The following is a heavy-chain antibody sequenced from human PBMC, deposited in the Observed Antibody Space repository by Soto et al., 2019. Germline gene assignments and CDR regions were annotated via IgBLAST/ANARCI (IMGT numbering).Heavy chain of an antibody. CDR2: LVPVFGTA. J-gene: IGHJ4*02. CDR1: GGTFSSLA. V-gene: IGHV1-69*06. CDR3: ARRPGVFDD. D-gene: IGHD3-10*01. Sequence: QVQLVQSGAEVKKPGSSVEVSCKASGGTFSSLAISWVRQAPGQGLEWMGGLVPVFGTATYAQKIQDRVTITADKSTSTSYMELGSLSSEDTAVYYCARRPGVFDDWGQGTLVTVSS.